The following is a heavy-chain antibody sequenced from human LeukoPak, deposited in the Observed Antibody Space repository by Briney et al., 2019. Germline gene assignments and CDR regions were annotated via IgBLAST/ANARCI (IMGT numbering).Heavy chain of an antibody. CDR1: GGSFSSHY. CDR2: INPRGST. Sequence: SETLSLTCGVSGGSFSSHYWTWIRQPPGKGLECIGEINPRGSTNYNPSLESRVTVSADTSRNQLSLSLTSVTAADSAVYFCARGLRQGSAWSWGPKEKSYQYMDVWGTGTTVIVSS. D-gene: IGHD6-19*01. J-gene: IGHJ6*04. V-gene: IGHV4-34*01. CDR3: ARGLRQGSAWSWGPKEKSYQYMDV.